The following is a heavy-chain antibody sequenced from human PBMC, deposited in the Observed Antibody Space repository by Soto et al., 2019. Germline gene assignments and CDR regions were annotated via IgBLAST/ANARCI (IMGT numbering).Heavy chain of an antibody. V-gene: IGHV4-39*01. CDR3: ARRRSTYLDS. Sequence: SETLSLTCSVAGGSISTTTYYWGWIRQPPGKGLEWIGSIFYSGNSYYNTSLGSRVTLSVDTSKNQFSLKLSSVTAADTAVYYCARRRSTYLDSWGQATLVTVSS. CDR2: IFYSGNS. CDR1: GGSISTTTYY. J-gene: IGHJ4*02.